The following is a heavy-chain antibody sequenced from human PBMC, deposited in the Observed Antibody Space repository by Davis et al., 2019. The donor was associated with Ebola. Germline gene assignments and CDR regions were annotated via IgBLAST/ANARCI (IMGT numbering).Heavy chain of an antibody. Sequence: GGSLRLSCAASGFTFNSCGMHWVRQAPGKGLEWLSFIGYDGSNKYYADSVKGRLTISRDNSKNTLSLQMNSLRLEDTAVYYCATDVGYYGMDVWGQGTTVTVSS. CDR3: ATDVGYYGMDV. CDR2: IGYDGSNK. D-gene: IGHD2-15*01. CDR1: GFTFNSCG. V-gene: IGHV3-30*02. J-gene: IGHJ6*02.